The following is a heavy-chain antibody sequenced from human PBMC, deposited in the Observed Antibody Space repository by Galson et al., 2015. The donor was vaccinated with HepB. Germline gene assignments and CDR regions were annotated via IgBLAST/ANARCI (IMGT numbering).Heavy chain of an antibody. CDR3: AHIMITYGGVVRFDAFDI. Sequence: PALVKPTQTLTVTCTFSGFSLSTSGVGVGWIRLPPRKALEWLAIVYWDDDKRYSPSLRSRLTITKDTSKNQVVLTMTNMDPVDTGSYYCAHIMITYGGVVRFDAFDIWGQGTMVTVSS. V-gene: IGHV2-5*02. D-gene: IGHD3-16*01. J-gene: IGHJ3*02. CDR1: GFSLSTSGVG. CDR2: VYWDDDK.